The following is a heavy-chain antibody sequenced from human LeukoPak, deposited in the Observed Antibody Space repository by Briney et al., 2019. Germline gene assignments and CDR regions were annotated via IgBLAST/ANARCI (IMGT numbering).Heavy chain of an antibody. Sequence: APVKVSCKASGYTFTGYYIHWVRQAPGQGLEWMGWINPNSGDTNFAQKFQGRVTMTRDTSINTAYMELSRLRSDDTAVYYCANVIAGVTTDYWGQGTLVTVSS. V-gene: IGHV1-2*02. CDR1: GYTFTGYY. D-gene: IGHD1-26*01. CDR3: ANVIAGVTTDY. CDR2: INPNSGDT. J-gene: IGHJ4*02.